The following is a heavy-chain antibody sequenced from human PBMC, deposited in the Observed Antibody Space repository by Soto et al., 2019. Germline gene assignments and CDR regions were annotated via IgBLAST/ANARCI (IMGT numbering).Heavy chain of an antibody. J-gene: IGHJ4*02. CDR2: ISNYGNT. V-gene: IGHV4-4*07. D-gene: IGHD1-7*01. CDR1: GGSVSSYR. CDR3: GRESGETWDYEAY. Sequence: KPXXTLSIPGTVSGGSVSSYRWSWIRQPAWKGLEWIGRISNYGNTQYNPSLKSRVTVSVDTSRNQFFLNLNSVTAADSDVYFCGRESGETWDYEAYWGQGTPVPVS.